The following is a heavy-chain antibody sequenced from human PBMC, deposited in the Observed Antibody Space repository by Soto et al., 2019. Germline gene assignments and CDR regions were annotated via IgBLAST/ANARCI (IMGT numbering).Heavy chain of an antibody. D-gene: IGHD3-16*01. CDR2: ISGSGGST. V-gene: IGHV3-23*01. CDR3: ARDWAANYDYIWGSYLGYYFDY. J-gene: IGHJ4*02. CDR1: GFTFSSYA. Sequence: GGSLRLSCAASGFTFSSYAMSWVRQAPGKGLEWVSAISGSGGSTYYADSVKGRFTISRDNSKNTLYLQMNSLRAEDTAVYYCARDWAANYDYIWGSYLGYYFDYWGQGTLVTVSS.